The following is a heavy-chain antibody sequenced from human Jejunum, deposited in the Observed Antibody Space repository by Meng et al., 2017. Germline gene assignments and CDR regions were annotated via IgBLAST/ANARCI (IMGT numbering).Heavy chain of an antibody. CDR1: GITFSPYY. V-gene: IGHV3-74*01. Sequence: GGSLRLSCAASGITFSPYYMRWVRQAPGKGLMWVSRISSDGSSTTYADSVKGRFTISRDGSKNTLYLHMNSLRAEDTAVYYCGRGPHGNSYFDSWGQGTLVTVSS. CDR2: ISSDGSST. D-gene: IGHD3-10*01. J-gene: IGHJ4*02. CDR3: GRGPHGNSYFDS.